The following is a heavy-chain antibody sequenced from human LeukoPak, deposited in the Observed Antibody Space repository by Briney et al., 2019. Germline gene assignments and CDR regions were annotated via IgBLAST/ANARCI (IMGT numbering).Heavy chain of an antibody. Sequence: PSETLSLTCTVSGGSISSYYWSWIRQPAGKGLEWIGRIYTSGSTNYNPSLKSRATMSVDTSKNQFSLKLSSVTAADTAVYYCARDEAGEDHIDMAHHYWGQGTLVTVSS. D-gene: IGHD5-24*01. CDR2: IYTSGST. V-gene: IGHV4-4*07. CDR1: GGSISSYY. CDR3: ARDEAGEDHIDMAHHY. J-gene: IGHJ4*02.